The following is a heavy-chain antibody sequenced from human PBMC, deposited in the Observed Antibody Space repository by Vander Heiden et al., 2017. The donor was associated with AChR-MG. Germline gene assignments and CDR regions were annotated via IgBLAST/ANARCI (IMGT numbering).Heavy chain of an antibody. CDR2: IRVSGGST. CDR1: GFTFSSYD. Sequence: EVQLLESGGGLVQPGGSLRLSCAASGFTFSSYDMSWVRQAPGKGLEWVSAIRVSGGSTYYADSVKGRFTMSRDNSENTLYLQMNSLSAEDTAVYYCAKLGAPGTGEYFHHWGQGTLVTVSS. CDR3: AKLGAPGTGEYFHH. V-gene: IGHV3-23*01. J-gene: IGHJ1*01. D-gene: IGHD6-13*01.